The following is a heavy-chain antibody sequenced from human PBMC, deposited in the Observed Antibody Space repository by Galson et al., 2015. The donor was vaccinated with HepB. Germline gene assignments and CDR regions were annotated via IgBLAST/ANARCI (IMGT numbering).Heavy chain of an antibody. CDR1: GFTFSGSA. CDR3: IRMADLSGYSSS. Sequence: SLRLSCAASGFTFSGSAIHWVRQTSGRGLEWVGRIRSKAYSYATAYAASLEGRFTISRDDSKNTAYLHMKSLKTEDTAVYYCIRMADLSGYSSSWGQGTLVTVSS. V-gene: IGHV3-73*01. J-gene: IGHJ4*02. D-gene: IGHD6-13*01. CDR2: IRSKAYSYAT.